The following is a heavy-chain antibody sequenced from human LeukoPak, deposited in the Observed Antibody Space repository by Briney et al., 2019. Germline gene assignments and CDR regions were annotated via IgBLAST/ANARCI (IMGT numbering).Heavy chain of an antibody. CDR1: GGTFSDYW. CDR2: INGESGGT. CDR3: ARAGAYHSDN. J-gene: IGHJ4*02. Sequence: PGGSLSLCCGAGGGTFSDYWMQWLRQAGGKGVVLVSIINGESGGTYYADSVRGRFTISRDNTKNTLHLRMSIMRSEAAVVYCGARAGAYHSDNWRQGTLVTVPS. D-gene: IGHD3-16*01. V-gene: IGHV3-74*01.